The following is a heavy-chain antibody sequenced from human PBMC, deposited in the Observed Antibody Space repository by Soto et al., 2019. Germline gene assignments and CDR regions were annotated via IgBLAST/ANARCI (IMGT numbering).Heavy chain of an antibody. D-gene: IGHD6-6*01. CDR3: ARYSSSRYFDY. Sequence: ASVKVSCKASGYTFTGYYMHWVRQAPGQGLEWMGWNNPNSGGTNYAQKFQGRVTMTRDTFISTAYMELSRLRSDDTAVYYWARYSSSRYFDYWGQGTLVTVSS. CDR1: GYTFTGYY. V-gene: IGHV1-2*02. CDR2: NNPNSGGT. J-gene: IGHJ4*02.